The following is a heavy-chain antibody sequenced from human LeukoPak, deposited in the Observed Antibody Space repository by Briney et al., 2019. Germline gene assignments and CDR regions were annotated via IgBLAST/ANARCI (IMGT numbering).Heavy chain of an antibody. V-gene: IGHV1-18*01. CDR2: ISAYNGNT. D-gene: IGHD6-13*01. CDR3: ARGIAAAGRGCYYGMDV. J-gene: IGHJ6*02. Sequence: ASVKVSCKASGYTFTSYGISWVRQAPGQGLEWMGWISAYNGNTNYAQKLQGRVTMTTDTSTSTAYMELRSLRSDDTAVYYCARGIAAAGRGCYYGMDVWGQGTTVTVSS. CDR1: GYTFTSYG.